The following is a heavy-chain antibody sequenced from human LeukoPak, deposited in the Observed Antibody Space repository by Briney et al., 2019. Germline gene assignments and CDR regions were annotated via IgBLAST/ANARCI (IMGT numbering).Heavy chain of an antibody. V-gene: IGHV3-7*03. CDR3: ARDPDCTTTSCFDY. Sequence: GGSLRLSCTASGFAFSTNWMAWVRQAPGKGLEWVANIKEDGSETYYVDSVKGRFTISRDNAKNSVYLQMSSLRAEDTAVYYCARDPDCTTTSCFDYWGQGTLVTVSS. J-gene: IGHJ4*02. CDR1: GFAFSTNW. D-gene: IGHD2-2*01. CDR2: IKEDGSET.